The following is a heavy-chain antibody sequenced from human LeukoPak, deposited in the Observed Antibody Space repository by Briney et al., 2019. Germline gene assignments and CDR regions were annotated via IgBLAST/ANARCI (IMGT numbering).Heavy chain of an antibody. J-gene: IGHJ3*02. D-gene: IGHD1-14*01. CDR2: ISGSGGGT. V-gene: IGHV3-23*01. Sequence: GGSLRLSCAASGFTFSTYAMSWVRQAAGKGLEWVSLISGSGGGTYYADSVKGRFTISRDNSKNTLYLQMNSLRAEDTAVYYCAKDTTGLATHGLATSAFDIWGQGTMVTVSS. CDR1: GFTFSTYA. CDR3: AKDTTGLATHGLATSAFDI.